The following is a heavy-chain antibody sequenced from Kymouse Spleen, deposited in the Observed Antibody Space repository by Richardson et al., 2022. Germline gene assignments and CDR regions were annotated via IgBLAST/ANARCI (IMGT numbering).Heavy chain of an antibody. J-gene: IGHJ4*02. V-gene: IGHV3-33*01. CDR1: GFTFSSYG. D-gene: IGHD3-10*01. CDR3: ASTDYYGSGSSPFDY. Sequence: QVQLVESGGGVVQPGRSLRLSCAASGFTFSSYGMHWVRQAPGKGLEWVAVIWYDGSNKYYADSVKGRFTISRDNSKNTLYLQMNSLRAEDTAVYYCASTDYYGSGSSPFDYWGQGTLVTVSS. CDR2: IWYDGSNK.